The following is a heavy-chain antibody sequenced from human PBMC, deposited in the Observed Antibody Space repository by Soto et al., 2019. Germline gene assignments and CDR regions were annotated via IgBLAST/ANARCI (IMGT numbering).Heavy chain of an antibody. Sequence: EVQLLESGGDLVQPGGSLRLSCAASGFTFSNYDMSWVRQAPGKGLEWVSSVSSSGSSTYYADSVKGRFTISRDNSENTLYLQMSSVGAADTAVYRCAGRDCGSGRNCEFGAPAFAYWGQGNLVTVAS. D-gene: IGHD2-21*01. V-gene: IGHV3-23*01. J-gene: IGHJ4*02. CDR1: GFTFSNYD. CDR2: VSSSGSST. CDR3: AGRDCGSGRNCEFGAPAFAY.